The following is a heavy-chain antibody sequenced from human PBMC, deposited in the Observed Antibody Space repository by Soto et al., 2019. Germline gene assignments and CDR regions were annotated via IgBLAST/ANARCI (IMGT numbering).Heavy chain of an antibody. Sequence: QVQLVQSGAEVKKPGSSVKVSCKASGGTFSSYAISWVRQAPGQGLEWMGGIIPIFGTANYAPKFQGRVTITEEESTSTAYMELSSLRAEDTAVYYCARVKDIVVVPAAKYPQPRTYYFDYWGQGTLVTVSS. J-gene: IGHJ4*02. CDR3: ARVKDIVVVPAAKYPQPRTYYFDY. D-gene: IGHD2-2*01. CDR1: GGTFSSYA. V-gene: IGHV1-69*01. CDR2: IIPIFGTA.